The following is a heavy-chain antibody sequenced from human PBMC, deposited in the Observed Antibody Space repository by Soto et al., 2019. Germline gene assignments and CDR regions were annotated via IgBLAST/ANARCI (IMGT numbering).Heavy chain of an antibody. CDR3: AAELWFGEGNYYGMDV. D-gene: IGHD3-10*01. V-gene: IGHV1-58*01. CDR2: IVVGSGNT. CDR1: GFTFTSSA. Sequence: ASVKVSCKASGFTFTSSAVQWVRQARGQRLEWIGWIVVGSGNTNYAQKFQERVTITRDMSTSTAYMELSSLRSEDTAVYYCAAELWFGEGNYYGMDVWGQGTTVTVSS. J-gene: IGHJ6*02.